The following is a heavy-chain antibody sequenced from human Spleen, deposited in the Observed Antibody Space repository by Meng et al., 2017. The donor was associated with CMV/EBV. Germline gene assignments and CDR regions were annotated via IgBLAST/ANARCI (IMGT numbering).Heavy chain of an antibody. CDR2: ISNSSSTR. Sequence: GESLKISCAASGFTLSDYSMNWVRQAPGKGLEWVSYISNSSSTRYYADSVKGRFTISRDNAKNSLYLELDSLRAEDTAVYYCARRGGKAAILNWFDPWGQGTLVTVSS. J-gene: IGHJ5*02. CDR3: ARRGGKAAILNWFDP. D-gene: IGHD6-13*01. CDR1: GFTLSDYS. V-gene: IGHV3-48*04.